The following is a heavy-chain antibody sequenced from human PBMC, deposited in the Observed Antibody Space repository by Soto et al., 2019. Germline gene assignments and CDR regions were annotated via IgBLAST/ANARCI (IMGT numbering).Heavy chain of an antibody. J-gene: IGHJ6*02. Sequence: SVKVSCKASGGTFSSYTISWLRQAPGQGLEWMGRIIPILGIANYAQKFQGRVTITADKSTSTAYMELSSLRSEDTAVYYCATGGVIVVAFYGMDVWGQGTMVTVSS. V-gene: IGHV1-69*02. CDR3: ATGGVIVVAFYGMDV. CDR2: IIPILGIA. D-gene: IGHD3-22*01. CDR1: GGTFSSYT.